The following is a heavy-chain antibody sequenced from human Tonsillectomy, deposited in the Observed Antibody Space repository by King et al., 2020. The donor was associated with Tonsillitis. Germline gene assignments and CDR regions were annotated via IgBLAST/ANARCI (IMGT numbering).Heavy chain of an antibody. Sequence: VQLVESGGGVAQPGRSLRLSCVASGFTFRSFGMHWVRQAPGKGLEWVAVISFVGSKKYYADSVKGRFTISRDNSKNTLYLQMNSLRAEDTAVYYCAKDYYYMDVWGKGTTLTVSS. CDR3: AKDYYYMDV. V-gene: IGHV3-30*18. CDR2: ISFVGSKK. CDR1: GFTFRSFG. J-gene: IGHJ6*03.